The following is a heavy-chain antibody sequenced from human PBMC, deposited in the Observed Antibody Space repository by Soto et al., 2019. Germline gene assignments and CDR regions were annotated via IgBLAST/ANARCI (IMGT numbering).Heavy chain of an antibody. CDR3: ARDSMSSPRGYSYGLQAYSGSYHHFDY. V-gene: IGHV1-18*01. D-gene: IGHD5-18*01. CDR2: ISAYNGNT. Sequence: ASVKVSCKASGYTFTSYGISWVRQAPGQGLEWMGWISAYNGNTNYAQKLQGRVNMTTDASSSTAYMDMRSLRSDLTGVYFCARDSMSSPRGYSYGLQAYSGSYHHFDYMRQVTLGDASS. CDR1: GYTFTSYG. J-gene: IGHJ4*02.